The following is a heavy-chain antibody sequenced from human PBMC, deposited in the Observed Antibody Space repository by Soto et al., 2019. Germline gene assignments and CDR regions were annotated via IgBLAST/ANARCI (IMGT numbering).Heavy chain of an antibody. D-gene: IGHD3-9*01. CDR1: GYTFTSYG. CDR2: ISAYNGNT. V-gene: IGHV1-18*01. J-gene: IGHJ4*02. CDR3: ARDLRNYDILTGSDY. Sequence: ASLKVSCKASGYTFTSYGISWLRKATGQGLEWMGWISAYNGNTNYAQKLQGRVTMTTDTSTSTAYMELRSLRSDDTAVYYCARDLRNYDILTGSDYWGQGTLVTVSS.